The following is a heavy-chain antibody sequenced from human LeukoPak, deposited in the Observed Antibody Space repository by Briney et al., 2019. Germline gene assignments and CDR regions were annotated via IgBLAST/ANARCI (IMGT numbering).Heavy chain of an antibody. J-gene: IGHJ4*02. V-gene: IGHV3-23*01. CDR3: AKSYCGGDCG. CDR2: ITGNGVYT. CDR1: GLPFGSYG. Sequence: GGSLRLSCAVSGLPFGSYGMTWVRQAPGKGLEWVSGITGNGVYTYYANSVKGRFTISRDNSKSTLSLQMNSLRAEDTAVYYCAKSYCGGDCGWGPGTLVTVSS. D-gene: IGHD2-21*02.